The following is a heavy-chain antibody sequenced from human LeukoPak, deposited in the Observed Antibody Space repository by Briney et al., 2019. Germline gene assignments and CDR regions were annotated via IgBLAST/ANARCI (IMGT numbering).Heavy chain of an antibody. CDR2: IYHSGST. V-gene: IGHV4-38-2*02. CDR1: GYSISSGYY. D-gene: IGHD3-22*01. CDR3: ARGPDVYYDSSGYYFDY. J-gene: IGHJ4*02. Sequence: PSETLSLTCTVSGYSISSGYYWGWIRQPPGKGLEWIGSIYHSGSTYYNPSLKSRVTISVDTSKNQFSLKLSSVTAADTAVYYCARGPDVYYDSSGYYFDYWGQGTLVTVSS.